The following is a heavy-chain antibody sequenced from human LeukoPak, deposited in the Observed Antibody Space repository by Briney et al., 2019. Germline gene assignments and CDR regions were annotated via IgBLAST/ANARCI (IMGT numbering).Heavy chain of an antibody. CDR3: AREGSRDFWSGPVYYFDY. D-gene: IGHD3-3*01. V-gene: IGHV1-8*03. CDR2: MNPNSGNT. CDR1: GYTFTSYD. Sequence: ASVKVSCKASGYTFTSYDINWVRQATGQGLEWMGWMNPNSGNTGYAQKFQGRVTITRNTSISTAYMELSSLRSEDTAVYYCAREGSRDFWSGPVYYFDYWGQGTLVTVSS. J-gene: IGHJ4*02.